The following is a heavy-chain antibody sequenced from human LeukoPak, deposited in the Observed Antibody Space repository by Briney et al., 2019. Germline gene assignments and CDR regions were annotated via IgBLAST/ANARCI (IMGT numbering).Heavy chain of an antibody. CDR1: GDSISYFY. V-gene: IGHV4-4*07. Sequence: PSETLSLTCSVSGDSISYFYWSWIRQAAGKGLEWIGRMSSSGNNDYNASLKSRVTMSVDTSKNQLSLKVTSVTAADTAVYYCARDPGYSGTYKNAYYYYYYMDVWGKGTTVTVSS. CDR2: MSSSGNN. D-gene: IGHD1-26*01. CDR3: ARDPGYSGTYKNAYYYYYYMDV. J-gene: IGHJ6*03.